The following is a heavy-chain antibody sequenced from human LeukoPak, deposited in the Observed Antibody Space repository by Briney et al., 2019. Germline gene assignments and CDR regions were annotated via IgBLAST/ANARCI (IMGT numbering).Heavy chain of an antibody. CDR1: GFTFSSYW. J-gene: IGHJ4*02. V-gene: IGHV3-7*01. Sequence: PGGSLRLSCVASGFTFSSYWMSWVRQAPGKGLEWVANIKQDGSEKYYVDSVKGRFTISRDNVKNSLYLQMNSLRAEDTAVYYCARGAWTFDYWGQGTLVSVSS. CDR2: IKQDGSEK. D-gene: IGHD3/OR15-3a*01. CDR3: ARGAWTFDY.